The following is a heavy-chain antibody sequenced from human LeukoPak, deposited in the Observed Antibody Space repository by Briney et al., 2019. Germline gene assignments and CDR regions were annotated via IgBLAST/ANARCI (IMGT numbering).Heavy chain of an antibody. CDR2: INHSGST. J-gene: IGHJ5*02. Sequence: SGTLSLTCAVYGGSFSGYYWSWIRQPPGKGLEWIGEINHSGSTNYNPSPKSRGTISVDTSKNQFSLKLSSVTAADTAVYYCARGSFTRAAAAYNWFDPWGQGTLVTVSS. D-gene: IGHD6-13*01. CDR3: ARGSFTRAAAAYNWFDP. CDR1: GGSFSGYY. V-gene: IGHV4-34*01.